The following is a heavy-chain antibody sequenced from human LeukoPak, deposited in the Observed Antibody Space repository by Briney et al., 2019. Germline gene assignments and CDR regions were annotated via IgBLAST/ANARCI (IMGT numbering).Heavy chain of an antibody. D-gene: IGHD1-26*01. J-gene: IGHJ4*02. CDR1: GFSLSTSGMC. CDR3: ARIRGNSGSYYVDY. Sequence: SGPALVKPTQTLTLTCTFSGFSLSTSGMCVSWIRQPPGKALEWLACIDWDDDKYYSTSLKTRLTISKDTSKNQVVLTMTNMDPVDTATYYCARIRGNSGSYYVDYWGQGTLVTVSS. CDR2: IDWDDDK. V-gene: IGHV2-70*11.